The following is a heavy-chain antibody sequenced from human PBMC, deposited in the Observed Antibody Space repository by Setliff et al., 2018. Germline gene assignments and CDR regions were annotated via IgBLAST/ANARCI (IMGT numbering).Heavy chain of an antibody. V-gene: IGHV3-48*03. CDR3: ARGGNLIYYFDY. J-gene: IGHJ4*02. CDR1: GLTFNIYE. Sequence: GGSLRLSCAASGLTFNIYEMNWVRQAPGKGLEWVSYISTSGSNIYYADSVKGRFTISRENSKNTLYLQMNSLRAEDTAVYYCARGGNLIYYFDYWGQGTLVTVSS. D-gene: IGHD2-15*01. CDR2: ISTSGSNI.